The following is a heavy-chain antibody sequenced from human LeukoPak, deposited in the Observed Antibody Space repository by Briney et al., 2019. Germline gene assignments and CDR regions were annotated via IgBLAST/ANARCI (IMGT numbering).Heavy chain of an antibody. Sequence: GGSLRLSCAASGFTFDDYGMSWVRQAPGKGLEWVANIKYDGSEKYYVDSVKGRFTISRDNAKNSLYLQMNNLRAEDTAVYYCEGAATWGQGTRVTVSS. D-gene: IGHD1-26*01. CDR2: IKYDGSEK. CDR3: EGAAT. V-gene: IGHV3-7*01. CDR1: GFTFDDYG. J-gene: IGHJ5*02.